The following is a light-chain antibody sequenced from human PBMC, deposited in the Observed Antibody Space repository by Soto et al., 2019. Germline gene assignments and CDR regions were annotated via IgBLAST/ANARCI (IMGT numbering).Light chain of an antibody. CDR2: RAS. CDR1: QSISDT. J-gene: IGKJ4*01. V-gene: IGKV3-20*01. CDR3: QQYGSSPLN. Sequence: EIVMTQSPATLSVSPGGRATLSCRASQSISDTLAWYQQKPGQAPKALIYRASSRATGIPDRFSGSGSGTDFTLTISRLEPEDFAVYYCQQYGSSPLNFGGGTKVDIK.